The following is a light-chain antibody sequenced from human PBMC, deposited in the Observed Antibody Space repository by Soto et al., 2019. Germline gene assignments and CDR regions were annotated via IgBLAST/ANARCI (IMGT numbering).Light chain of an antibody. J-gene: IGKJ1*01. CDR2: AAS. CDR3: LQDHDDSWT. Sequence: DIQMTQSPSTLSASVGDRVTITCRASQSINSWMAWYQQKPGKAPNLLIYAASNLQSGVPSRFRGSRSGTEFTLTVSSLQPEDFATYYCLQDHDDSWTFGQGTKVDIK. V-gene: IGKV1-5*01. CDR1: QSINSW.